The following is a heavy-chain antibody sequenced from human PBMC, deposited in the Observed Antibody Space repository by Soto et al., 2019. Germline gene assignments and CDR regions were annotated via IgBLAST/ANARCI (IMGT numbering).Heavy chain of an antibody. CDR2: IYYSGST. Sequence: QVQLQESGPGLVKPSQTLSLTCTVSGGSINSGAYYWSWIRQHPGKGLEWIGYIYYSGSTYYNPSLKSRVNLAVDTSTNLFALTLSSVTAADTAVYYCARVASSSRQHTWGSDPWGQGKLVTVSS. CDR1: GGSINSGAYY. J-gene: IGHJ5*02. CDR3: ARVASSSRQHTWGSDP. D-gene: IGHD6-13*01. V-gene: IGHV4-31*03.